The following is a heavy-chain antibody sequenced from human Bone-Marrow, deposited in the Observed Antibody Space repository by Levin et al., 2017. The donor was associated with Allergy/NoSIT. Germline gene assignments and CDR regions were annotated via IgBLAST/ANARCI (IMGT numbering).Heavy chain of an antibody. Sequence: SQTLSLTCDVLGYSIRSGSSWDWIRQSPGKGLEWIGNFYQSGTTYYNPSLEGRVTISVDTSKNQFSLRLSSVTAADTGVYYCARVTGKPVLGYYYYMDVWGKGTTVTVSS. V-gene: IGHV4-38-2*01. CDR1: GYSIRSGSS. D-gene: IGHD1-14*01. CDR2: FYQSGTT. CDR3: ARVTGKPVLGYYYYMDV. J-gene: IGHJ6*03.